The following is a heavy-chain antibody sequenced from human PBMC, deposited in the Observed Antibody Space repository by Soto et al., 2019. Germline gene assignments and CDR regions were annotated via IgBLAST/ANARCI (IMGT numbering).Heavy chain of an antibody. V-gene: IGHV3-23*01. J-gene: IGHJ6*02. CDR1: GFTFSSYA. D-gene: IGHD2-8*01. CDR3: AKDGGPDIVLMVYASGLYGMDV. CDR2: ISGSGGST. Sequence: PGGSLRLSCAASGFTFSSYAMSWFRQAPGKGLEWVSAISGSGGSTYYADSVKGRFTISRDNSKNTLYLQMNSLRAEDTAVYYCAKDGGPDIVLMVYASGLYGMDVWGQGTTVTVSS.